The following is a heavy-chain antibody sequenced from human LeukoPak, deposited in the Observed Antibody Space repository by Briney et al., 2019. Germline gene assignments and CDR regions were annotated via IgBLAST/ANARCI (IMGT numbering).Heavy chain of an antibody. CDR1: GLTVSSYG. V-gene: IGHV3-23*01. CDR2: IIGSAVNT. D-gene: IGHD6-13*01. CDR3: AKDSGYSSSLRYWFDP. J-gene: IGHJ5*02. Sequence: GGSLRLSCGASGLTVSSYGMSWVRQAPGKGLEWVSTIIGSAVNTYYADSVKGRFTISRDNSKNTLYLQMNSLRAEDTAVYYCAKDSGYSSSLRYWFDPWGQGTLVTVSS.